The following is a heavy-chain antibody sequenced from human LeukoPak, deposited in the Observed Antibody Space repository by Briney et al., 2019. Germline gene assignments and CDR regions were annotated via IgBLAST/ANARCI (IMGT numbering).Heavy chain of an antibody. CDR2: IIPIFGTA. J-gene: IGHJ6*03. CDR3: ARALVPAAITSGYYYMDV. V-gene: IGHV1-69*01. Sequence: SVKVSCKASGGTFSSYAISWVRQAPGQGLEWMGGIIPIFGTANYAQKFQGRVTITADESTSTAYMELSSLRSEDTAVYYCARALVPAAITSGYYYMDVWGKGTTVTASS. CDR1: GGTFSSYA. D-gene: IGHD2-2*01.